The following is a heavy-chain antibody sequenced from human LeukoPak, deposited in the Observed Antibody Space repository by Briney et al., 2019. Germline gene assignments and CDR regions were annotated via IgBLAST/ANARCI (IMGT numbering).Heavy chain of an antibody. D-gene: IGHD3-22*01. CDR2: ISGSGGST. CDR1: GFTFSDYA. Sequence: GGSLRLSCAASGFTFSDYAMSWVRQAPGKGLEWVSTISGSGGSTYYADSVKGRFTLSRDNSKNTLYLQMNSLRAEDTAVYYCAKYDYYDSSGYYRSFSDYWGQGILVTVSS. CDR3: AKYDYYDSSGYYRSFSDY. V-gene: IGHV3-23*01. J-gene: IGHJ4*02.